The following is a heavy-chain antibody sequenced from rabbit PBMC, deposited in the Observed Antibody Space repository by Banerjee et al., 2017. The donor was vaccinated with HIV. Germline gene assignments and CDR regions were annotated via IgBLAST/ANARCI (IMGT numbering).Heavy chain of an antibody. V-gene: IGHV1S45*01. CDR3: ARDLAGVIGWNFNL. CDR1: GFDFSSNA. D-gene: IGHD4-1*01. CDR2: INSSSRNV. J-gene: IGHJ4*01. Sequence: QEQLEESGGDLVKPEGSLTLTCKASGFDFSSNAMCWVRQAPGKGLEWIGCINSSSRNVVDASWATGRFTISKTSSTTVTLQMTSLTAADTATYLCARDLAGVIGWNFNLWGQGTLVTVS.